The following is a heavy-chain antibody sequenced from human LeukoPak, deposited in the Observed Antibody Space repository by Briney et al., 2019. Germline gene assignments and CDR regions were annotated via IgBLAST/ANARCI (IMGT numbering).Heavy chain of an antibody. CDR2: INHSGST. Sequence: PSETLSLTCAVYGGSFSGYYWNWIRQPPGKGLEWIGEINHSGSTIYNPSLKSRVTISADTSKNQFSLRLSSVTAADTAVYYCARGSRESWPYNWFDPWGQGTLVTVSS. J-gene: IGHJ5*02. V-gene: IGHV4-34*01. CDR1: GGSFSGYY. CDR3: ARGSRESWPYNWFDP. D-gene: IGHD6-13*01.